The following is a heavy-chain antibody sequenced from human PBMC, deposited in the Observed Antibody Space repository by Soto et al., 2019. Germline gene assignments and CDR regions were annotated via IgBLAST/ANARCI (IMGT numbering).Heavy chain of an antibody. D-gene: IGHD3-3*01. CDR2: IYYSGRT. CDR3: AKGGDLGIFLYFDY. J-gene: IGHJ4*02. V-gene: IGHV4-59*01. CDR1: GGSISSNY. Sequence: SETLSLTCTVSGGSISSNYWSWIRQPPGKGLEWIGYIYYSGRTSYNPSLKSRVTISVDTSKSQFSLNLTSVTAADTAVYYCAKGGDLGIFLYFDYWGQGALVTVSS.